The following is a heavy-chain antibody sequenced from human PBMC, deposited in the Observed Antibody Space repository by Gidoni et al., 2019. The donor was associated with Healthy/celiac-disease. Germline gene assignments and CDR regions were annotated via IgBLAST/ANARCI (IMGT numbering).Heavy chain of an antibody. J-gene: IGHJ6*02. CDR1: GGTFSSHA. Sequence: QVQLVQSGAEVKKPGSSVKVSCKASGGTFSSHAISWVRQAPGQGLEWMGGIIPIFGTANYAQKFQGRVTITADESTSTAYMELSSLRSEDTAVYYCARGYSSSWYALYYYYGMDVWGQGTTVTVSS. V-gene: IGHV1-69*01. CDR3: ARGYSSSWYALYYYYGMDV. D-gene: IGHD6-13*01. CDR2: IIPIFGTA.